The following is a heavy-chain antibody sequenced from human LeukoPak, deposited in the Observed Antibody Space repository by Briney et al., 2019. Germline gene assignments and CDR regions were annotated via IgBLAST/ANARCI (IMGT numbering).Heavy chain of an antibody. J-gene: IGHJ4*02. CDR3: ASQLSSGVFDY. Sequence: GGSLRLSCAASGFTFSSYSMNWVRQAPGKGLEWVANIKQDGSEKYYVDSVKGRFTISRDNAKNSLYLQMNSLRAEDTAVYYCASQLSSGVFDYWGQGTLVTVSS. V-gene: IGHV3-7*01. D-gene: IGHD2-15*01. CDR2: IKQDGSEK. CDR1: GFTFSSYS.